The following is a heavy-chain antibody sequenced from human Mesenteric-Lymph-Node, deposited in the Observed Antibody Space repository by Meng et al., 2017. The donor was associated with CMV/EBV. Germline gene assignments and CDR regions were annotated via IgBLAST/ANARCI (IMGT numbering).Heavy chain of an antibody. V-gene: IGHV1-18*01. CDR2: ISAYNGNT. CDR3: ARLQTYYDFGSGYYTGLIADY. CDR1: GYTFTSYG. J-gene: IGHJ4*02. Sequence: ASVKVSCKASGYTFTSYGISWVRQAPGQGLEWMGWISAYNGNTNYAQKLQGRVTMTTDTSTSTAYMELRSLRSDDTAVYYCARLQTYYDFGSGYYTGLIADYWGQGTLVTVSS. D-gene: IGHD3-3*01.